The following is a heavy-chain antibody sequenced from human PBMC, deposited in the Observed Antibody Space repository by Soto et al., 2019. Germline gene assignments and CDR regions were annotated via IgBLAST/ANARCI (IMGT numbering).Heavy chain of an antibody. CDR2: IYYSGST. CDR1: GVSISSSSYY. CDR3: ARGNRRFLELLSIPNWFDP. J-gene: IGHJ5*02. Sequence: SETLSLTCTVSGVSISSSSYYWGWIRQPPGKGLEWIWSIYYSGSTYYNPSLKSRVTISVDTSKNQFSLKLSSVTAADTAVYYCARGNRRFLELLSIPNWFDPWGQGTLVTVSS. V-gene: IGHV4-39*01. D-gene: IGHD3-3*01.